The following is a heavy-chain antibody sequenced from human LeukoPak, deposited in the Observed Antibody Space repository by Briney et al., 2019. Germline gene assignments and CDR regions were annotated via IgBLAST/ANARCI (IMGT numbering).Heavy chain of an antibody. Sequence: PGRSLRLSCAASGFTFSSYGMHWVRQAPGKGLEWVAVISYDGSNKYYADSVKGRFTISRDNSKNTLYLQMNSLRAGDTAVYYCAKEMDDAFDIWGQGTMVTVSS. J-gene: IGHJ3*02. V-gene: IGHV3-30*18. CDR1: GFTFSSYG. CDR2: ISYDGSNK. CDR3: AKEMDDAFDI. D-gene: IGHD5-24*01.